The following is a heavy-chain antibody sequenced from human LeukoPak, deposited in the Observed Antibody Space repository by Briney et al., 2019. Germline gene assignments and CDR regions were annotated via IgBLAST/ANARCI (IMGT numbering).Heavy chain of an antibody. D-gene: IGHD1-7*01. J-gene: IGHJ5*01. CDR3: AKALTGTTTPPDS. Sequence: GGSLRLSCAASRFTFDDYAMHWVRQAPGKGLEWVSLISWDGSITYYTDSVKGRFTVSRDNSKNSLYLQMNSLRVDDTALYHCAKALTGTTTPPDSWGQGTLVTVSS. V-gene: IGHV3-43D*03. CDR2: ISWDGSIT. CDR1: RFTFDDYA.